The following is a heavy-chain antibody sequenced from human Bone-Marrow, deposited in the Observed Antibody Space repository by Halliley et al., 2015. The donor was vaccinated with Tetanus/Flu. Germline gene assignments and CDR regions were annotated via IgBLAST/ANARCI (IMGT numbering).Heavy chain of an antibody. Sequence: EWVAVIWSAQNKKYDADSVGGRFPISRDNSRNTLYLAMSALRAVDTAVYYCTRGGAAAGAFASWGPGTMVTVSS. CDR3: TRGGAAAGAFAS. J-gene: IGHJ4*02. CDR2: IWSAQNKK. D-gene: IGHD6-13*01. V-gene: IGHV3-33*01.